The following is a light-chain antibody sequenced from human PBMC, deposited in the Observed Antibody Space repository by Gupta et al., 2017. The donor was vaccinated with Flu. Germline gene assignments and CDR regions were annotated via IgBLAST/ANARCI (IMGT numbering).Light chain of an antibody. CDR1: SNDAGTSNL. CDR3: CSYVAQNTPV. Sequence: SNDAGTSNLVSCYQQHPDKVPKLIIYEVYKRPSGISFRFSGSKSGNTASLTISGLQAEDEADYYCCSYVAQNTPVFGGGTKVTVL. V-gene: IGLV2-23*02. CDR2: EVY. J-gene: IGLJ2*01.